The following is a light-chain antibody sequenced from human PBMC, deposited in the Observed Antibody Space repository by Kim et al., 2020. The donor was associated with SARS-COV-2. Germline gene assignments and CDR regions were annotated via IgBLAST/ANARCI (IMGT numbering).Light chain of an antibody. CDR3: QQYGRSRT. CDR2: GAS. CDR1: QTIPSNF. Sequence: EIVLTQSPGTLSLSPGEGATLSCRASQTIPSNFLAWYQQKPGQAPRLLIYGASNRAFGIPDRFSGSGSGTDFTLIISRLEPEDFAVYFCQQYGRSRTFGQGTKVDIK. J-gene: IGKJ1*01. V-gene: IGKV3-20*01.